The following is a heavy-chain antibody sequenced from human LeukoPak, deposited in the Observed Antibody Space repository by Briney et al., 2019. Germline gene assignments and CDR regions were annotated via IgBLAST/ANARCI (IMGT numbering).Heavy chain of an antibody. CDR2: MNPNSGNT. CDR3: ARVDGKSYDFWSGYYPPYYYYYGMDV. Sequence: ASVKVSCKASGYTFTSYDINWVRQATGQGLEWMGWMNPNSGNTGYAQKFQGRVTMTRNTSISTAYMELSSLRSEDTAVYYCARVDGKSYDFWSGYYPPYYYYYGMDVWGQGTTVTVSS. D-gene: IGHD3-3*01. CDR1: GYTFTSYD. J-gene: IGHJ6*02. V-gene: IGHV1-8*01.